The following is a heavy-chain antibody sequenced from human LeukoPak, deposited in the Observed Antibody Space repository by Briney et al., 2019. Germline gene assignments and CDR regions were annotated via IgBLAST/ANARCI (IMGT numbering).Heavy chain of an antibody. CDR1: GGTFSSYA. Sequence: SVKVSCKASGGTFSSYAISWVRQAPGQGLEWMGGIIPIFGTANYAQKFQGRVTITADESTSTAYMELSSLRSEDTAAYYCARLGPFYDSSSYGDYNWFDPWGQGTLVTVSS. J-gene: IGHJ5*02. CDR2: IIPIFGTA. V-gene: IGHV1-69*13. D-gene: IGHD3-22*01. CDR3: ARLGPFYDSSSYGDYNWFDP.